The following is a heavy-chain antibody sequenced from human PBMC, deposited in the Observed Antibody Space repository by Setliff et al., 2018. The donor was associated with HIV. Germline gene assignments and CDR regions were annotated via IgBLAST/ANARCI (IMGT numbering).Heavy chain of an antibody. CDR1: GFTIGDYA. Sequence: GGSLRLSCTASGFTIGDYAMSWVRQAPGKGLEWVGFIRSKTYSAATTYAASVKGRFSISRDDSKSIAYLQMNSLKTEDTAVYYCARKLRPGHGVDVWGQGTTVTVSS. D-gene: IGHD3-10*01. CDR2: IRSKTYSAAT. CDR3: ARKLRPGHGVDV. J-gene: IGHJ6*02. V-gene: IGHV3-49*04.